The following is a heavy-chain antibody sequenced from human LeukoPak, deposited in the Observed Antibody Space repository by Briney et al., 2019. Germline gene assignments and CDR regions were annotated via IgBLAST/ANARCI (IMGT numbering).Heavy chain of an antibody. V-gene: IGHV1-69*13. J-gene: IGHJ6*02. CDR2: IIPIFGTA. CDR1: GGTFSSYA. D-gene: IGHD2-2*01. CDR3: ARSDIVVVPAAPIYYYGMDV. Sequence: SVKVSCKASGGTFSSYAISWVRQAPGQGLEWMGGIIPIFGTANYAQKFQGRVTITADESTSTAYMELSSLRSEDTAVYYCARSDIVVVPAAPIYYYGMDVWGQGTTVTVSS.